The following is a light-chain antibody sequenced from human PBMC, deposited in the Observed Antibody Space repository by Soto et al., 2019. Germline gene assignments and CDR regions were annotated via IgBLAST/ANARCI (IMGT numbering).Light chain of an antibody. CDR1: SSDVGGYNY. CDR3: SSYTTSNSLHTL. Sequence: QSALTQRASVSGYPGQSITISCPGTSSDVGGYNYVSWYQHHPGKAPKLMIYDVSNRPSGVSNRFSGSKSGNTASLTISGLQPEDDADDYCSSYTTSNSLHTLLGTEPKVT. CDR2: DVS. V-gene: IGLV2-14*03. J-gene: IGLJ1*01.